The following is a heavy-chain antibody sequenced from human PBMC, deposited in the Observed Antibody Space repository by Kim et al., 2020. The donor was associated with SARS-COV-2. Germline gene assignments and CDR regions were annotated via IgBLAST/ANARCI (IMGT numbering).Heavy chain of an antibody. Sequence: SETLSLTCAVYGGSLRGYYWTWTRQRPGKGPERIGEISQSGNTNYNPSLKTRVTASVDTSKSQFSLKLTSVTAADTATYFCERCRKVYLFDSGTQILYFDFWGQGALVTVSS. CDR3: ERCRKVYLFDSGTQILYFDF. CDR1: GGSLRGYY. CDR2: ISQSGNT. V-gene: IGHV4-34*01. J-gene: IGHJ4*02. D-gene: IGHD3-10*01.